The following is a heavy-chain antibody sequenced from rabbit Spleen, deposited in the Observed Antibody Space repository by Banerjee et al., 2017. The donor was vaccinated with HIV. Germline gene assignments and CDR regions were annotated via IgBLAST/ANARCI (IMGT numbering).Heavy chain of an antibody. J-gene: IGHJ3*01. D-gene: IGHD4-1*01. CDR1: GFSFSSSYW. V-gene: IGHV1S45*01. Sequence: QEQLEESGGDLVKPEGSLTLTCTASGFSFSSSYWICWVRQAPGKGLEWIACIDAGYRGSTYYASWAKGRFTISKTSSTTVTLQMTSLTAADTATYFCARAIVPWLGLTRLDLWGPGTLVTVS. CDR3: ARAIVPWLGLTRLDL. CDR2: IDAGYRGST.